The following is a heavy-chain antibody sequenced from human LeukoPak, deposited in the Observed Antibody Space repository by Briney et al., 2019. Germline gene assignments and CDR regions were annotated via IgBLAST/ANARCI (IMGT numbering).Heavy chain of an antibody. CDR3: ARCDSSSWYGIDF. J-gene: IGHJ4*02. V-gene: IGHV3-53*01. CDR1: GFTVSSNY. CDR2: IYSGGST. Sequence: GGSLRLSCAASGFTVSSNYMGWVRQAPGKGLKWVSVIYSGGSTYYADSVKGRFTISRDNSRNTMDLQMNSLRAEDTAVYYCARCDSSSWYGIDFWGQGTLVTVSS. D-gene: IGHD6-13*01.